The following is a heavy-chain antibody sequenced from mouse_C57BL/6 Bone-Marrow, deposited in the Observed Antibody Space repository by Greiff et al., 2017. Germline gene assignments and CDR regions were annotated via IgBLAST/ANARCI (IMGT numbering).Heavy chain of an antibody. CDR2: INPNNGGT. CDR3: ARRTMITPYYFDY. CDR1: GYTFTDYY. D-gene: IGHD2-4*01. V-gene: IGHV1-26*01. Sequence: VQLQQSGPELVKPGASVQISCKASGYTFTDYYMNWVKQSHGKSLEWIGDINPNNGGTSYNQKFKGKATLTVDKSSSTAYMELRSLTSEDSAVYYCARRTMITPYYFDYWGQGTTLTVSS. J-gene: IGHJ2*01.